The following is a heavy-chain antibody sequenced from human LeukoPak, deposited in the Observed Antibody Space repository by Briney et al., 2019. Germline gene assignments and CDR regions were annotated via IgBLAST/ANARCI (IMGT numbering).Heavy chain of an antibody. V-gene: IGHV1-69*06. J-gene: IGHJ4*02. CDR3: AKGSRLREAGSYRF. CDR1: GGIFCSYA. Sequence: SVKVSCKASGGIFCSYAINGVRQAPGQGVGSLGRIIPIFNTPNYAQTFQGRVTISADKSTRTVYMELSSLRSEDTALYYCAKGSRLREAGSYRFWGQGTLVTVSS. CDR2: IIPIFNTP. D-gene: IGHD3-16*02.